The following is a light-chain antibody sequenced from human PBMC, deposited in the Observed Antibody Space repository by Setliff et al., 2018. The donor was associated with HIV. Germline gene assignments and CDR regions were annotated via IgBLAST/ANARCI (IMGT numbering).Light chain of an antibody. CDR1: NSDFYDHNL. CDR2: EVT. J-gene: IGLJ2*01. V-gene: IGLV2-14*01. Sequence: QSALTQPASVSGSPGQSITISCTGTNSDFYDHNLVSWYQQRPGEAPKSIIYEVTRRPSGVSDRFSGSKSGNTASLIISAVQTEDEATYYCSSSTARSGLFGGGTKVTVL. CDR3: SSSTARSGL.